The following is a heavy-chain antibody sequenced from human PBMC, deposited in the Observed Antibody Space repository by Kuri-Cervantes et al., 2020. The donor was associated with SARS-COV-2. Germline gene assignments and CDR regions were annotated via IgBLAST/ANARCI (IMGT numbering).Heavy chain of an antibody. V-gene: IGHV3-21*01. J-gene: IGHJ5*02. CDR1: GFTFSGYS. CDR3: ARYSSGWSEAWFDP. D-gene: IGHD6-19*01. CDR2: ITGSSSYI. Sequence: GGSLRLSCAASGFTFSGYSMNWVRQAPGMGLEWVSSITGSSSYIYYADSVKGRFTISRDNAKNSLYLQMNSLRAEDTAVYYCARYSSGWSEAWFDPWGQGTLVTVSS.